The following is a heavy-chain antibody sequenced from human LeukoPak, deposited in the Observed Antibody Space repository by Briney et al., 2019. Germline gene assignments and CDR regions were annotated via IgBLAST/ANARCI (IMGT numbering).Heavy chain of an antibody. D-gene: IGHD3-22*01. J-gene: IGHJ3*02. V-gene: IGHV3-21*01. CDR2: ISSSSSYI. CDR3: ARDLKRRVYYDSSGSDDAFDI. Sequence: PGGSLRLSCAASGFTFSSYGMHWVRQAPGKGLEWVASISSSSSYIYYADSVKGRFTISRDNAKNSLYLQMNSLRAEDTAVYYCARDLKRRVYYDSSGSDDAFDIWGQGTMVTVSS. CDR1: GFTFSSYG.